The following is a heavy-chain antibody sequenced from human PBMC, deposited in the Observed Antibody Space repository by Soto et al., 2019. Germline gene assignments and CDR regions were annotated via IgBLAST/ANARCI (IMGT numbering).Heavy chain of an antibody. CDR1: GGSISSSNW. CDR3: ARAAHEPDDI. Sequence: SETLSLTCAVSGGSISSSNWWSWVRQPPGKGLEWIGEIYHSGSTNYNPSLKSRVTKSVDKSKNQFSLKLSSVSAADTAVYYCARAAHEPDDIWGQGTMVTVSS. CDR2: IYHSGST. J-gene: IGHJ3*02. V-gene: IGHV4-4*02.